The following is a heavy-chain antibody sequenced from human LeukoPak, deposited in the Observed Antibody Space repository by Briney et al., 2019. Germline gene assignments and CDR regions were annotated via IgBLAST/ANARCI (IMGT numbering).Heavy chain of an antibody. Sequence: SQTLSLTCAVSGGSISSGGYSWSWIRQPPGKGLEWIGYIYHSGSTYYNPSLKSRVTISVDTSKNQFSLKLSSVTAADTAVYYCARRHSSGWCIDYWGQGTLVTVSS. CDR3: ARRHSSGWCIDY. J-gene: IGHJ4*02. D-gene: IGHD6-19*01. V-gene: IGHV4-30-2*03. CDR1: GGSISSGGYS. CDR2: IYHSGST.